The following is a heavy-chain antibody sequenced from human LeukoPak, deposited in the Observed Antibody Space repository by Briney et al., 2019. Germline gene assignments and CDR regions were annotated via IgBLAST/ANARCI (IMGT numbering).Heavy chain of an antibody. CDR1: GFTFSDYY. CDR2: ISSSGSTI. Sequence: GGSLRLSCAASGFTFSDYYMSWIRQAPGKGLEWVSYISSSGSTIYYADSVKGRFTISRDNAKNTLYVQMNSLRAEDTAVYYCAARGYCSGTSCLLEYWGQGTLVTVSS. V-gene: IGHV3-11*04. J-gene: IGHJ4*02. D-gene: IGHD2-2*01. CDR3: AARGYCSGTSCLLEY.